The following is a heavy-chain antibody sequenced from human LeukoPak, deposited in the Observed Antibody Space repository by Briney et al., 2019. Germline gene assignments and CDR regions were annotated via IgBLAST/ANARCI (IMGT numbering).Heavy chain of an antibody. V-gene: IGHV3-30*02. Sequence: GSLRLSCAASGFTFSSYAMHWVRQAPGKGLEWVAFIRYDGGNKYSADSVKGRFTISRDNSKNTLYLQMNSLRAEDTAVYYCAKSLTGILDYWGQGTLVTVSS. CDR3: AKSLTGILDY. CDR1: GFTFSSYA. D-gene: IGHD2/OR15-2a*01. J-gene: IGHJ4*02. CDR2: IRYDGGNK.